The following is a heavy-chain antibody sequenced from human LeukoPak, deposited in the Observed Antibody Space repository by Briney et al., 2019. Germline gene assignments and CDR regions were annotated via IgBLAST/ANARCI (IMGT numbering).Heavy chain of an antibody. Sequence: GGSLRLSCAASGFTFDDYAMHWVRQAPGKGLEWVSGISWNSGSIGYADSVKGRFTISRDNAKNSLYLQMNSLRAEDTALYYCAKDMEVTTYRGAFDIWGQGTMVTISS. D-gene: IGHD4-17*01. CDR3: AKDMEVTTYRGAFDI. V-gene: IGHV3-9*01. CDR1: GFTFDDYA. J-gene: IGHJ3*02. CDR2: ISWNSGSI.